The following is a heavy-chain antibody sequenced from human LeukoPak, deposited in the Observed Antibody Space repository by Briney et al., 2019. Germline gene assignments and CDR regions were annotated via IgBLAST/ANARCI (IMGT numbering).Heavy chain of an antibody. J-gene: IGHJ4*02. CDR1: GFTFSSYS. D-gene: IGHD4-17*01. CDR3: AREDYESYYFDY. CDR2: ISSSSSTI. V-gene: IGHV3-48*01. Sequence: PGGSLRLSCAASGFTFSSYSMNWVRQAPGKGLEWVSYISSSSSTIYYADSVKGRFTISRDNANNSLYLHMNSLRAEDTAVYYCAREDYESYYFDYWGQGTPVTVSS.